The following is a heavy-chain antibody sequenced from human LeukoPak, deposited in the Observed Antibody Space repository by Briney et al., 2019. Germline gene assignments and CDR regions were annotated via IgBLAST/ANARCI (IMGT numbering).Heavy chain of an antibody. CDR2: ISSDGSST. CDR1: GFTFSSYW. V-gene: IGHV3-74*01. D-gene: IGHD2-15*01. Sequence: GGSLRLSCAASGFTFSSYWMHWVRQVPGKELVWVSRISSDGSSTNYADSVKGRSTISRDNAKNTLYLQMNSLRAEDTGVFYCASGFCSGGTCYSRYFQHWGQGTLVTVSS. J-gene: IGHJ1*01. CDR3: ASGFCSGGTCYSRYFQH.